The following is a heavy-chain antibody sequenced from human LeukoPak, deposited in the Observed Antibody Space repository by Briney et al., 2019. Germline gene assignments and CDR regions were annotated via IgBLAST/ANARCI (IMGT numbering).Heavy chain of an antibody. J-gene: IGHJ2*01. CDR3: AKADCSSTSCYTGWYFDL. Sequence: GGSLRFSGAASGFTFDDYAMHWVRQAPGKGLEGVSSISWNSGSIGYADSVKGRFTISRDNAKNSLYLQMNSLRAEDMALYYCAKADCSSTSCYTGWYFDLWGRGTLVTVSS. V-gene: IGHV3-9*03. D-gene: IGHD2-2*02. CDR1: GFTFDDYA. CDR2: ISWNSGSI.